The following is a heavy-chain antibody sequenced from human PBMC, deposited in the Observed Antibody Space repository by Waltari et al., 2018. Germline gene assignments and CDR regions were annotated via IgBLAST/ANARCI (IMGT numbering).Heavy chain of an antibody. CDR1: VGSISSSSYS. CDR2: IYYSGST. Sequence: QLQLQESGPGLVKPSETLSLTCPVPVGSISSSSYSWGWIGQPPGKGLEWIGSIYYSGSTYYNPSLKSRVTVSVDTSKNQFSLKLSSVTAADTAVYYCARAGYYGSNFDYWGQGTLVTVSS. V-gene: IGHV4-39*07. J-gene: IGHJ4*02. D-gene: IGHD3-10*01. CDR3: ARAGYYGSNFDY.